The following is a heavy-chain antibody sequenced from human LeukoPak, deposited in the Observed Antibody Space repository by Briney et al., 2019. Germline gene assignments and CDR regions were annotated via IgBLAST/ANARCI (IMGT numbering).Heavy chain of an antibody. V-gene: IGHV4-34*01. CDR2: INHSGST. CDR3: ARGFNSIKRAYYYYGMDV. J-gene: IGHJ6*02. Sequence: PSETLSLTCAVYGGSFSGYYWSWIRQPPGKGLEWLGEINHSGSTNYNPSLKSRVTISVDTSKNQFSLKLSSVTAADTAVYYCARGFNSIKRAYYYYGMDVWGQGTTVTVSS. D-gene: IGHD2/OR15-2a*01. CDR1: GGSFSGYY.